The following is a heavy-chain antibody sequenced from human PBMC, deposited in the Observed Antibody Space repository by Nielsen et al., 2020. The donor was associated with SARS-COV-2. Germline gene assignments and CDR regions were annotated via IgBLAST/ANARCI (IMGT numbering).Heavy chain of an antibody. CDR2: ISGSGGST. CDR1: GFTFSSYA. V-gene: IGHV3-23*01. Sequence: GESLKISCAASGFTFSSYAMSWVRQAPGKGLEWVSAISGSGGSTYYADSVKGRFTISRDNSKNTLYLQMNSLRAEDTAVYYCAKVYSGSYWEVYYFDYWGQGTLVTVSS. CDR3: AKVYSGSYWEVYYFDY. J-gene: IGHJ4*02. D-gene: IGHD1-26*01.